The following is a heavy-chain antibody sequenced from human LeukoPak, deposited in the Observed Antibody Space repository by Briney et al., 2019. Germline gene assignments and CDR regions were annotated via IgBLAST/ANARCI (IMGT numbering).Heavy chain of an antibody. J-gene: IGHJ4*02. D-gene: IGHD1-26*01. CDR1: GFTVSSNY. V-gene: IGHV3-53*01. CDR2: IYSGGTT. CDR3: ARDIGSGNYFDY. Sequence: GGSLRLSCAASGFTVSSNYMSWVRQAPGKGLEWVSVIYSGGTTYYADSVKGRFTISRDNSKNTLYLQMNSLRVEDTAVYYCARDIGSGNYFDYWGQGTLVTVSS.